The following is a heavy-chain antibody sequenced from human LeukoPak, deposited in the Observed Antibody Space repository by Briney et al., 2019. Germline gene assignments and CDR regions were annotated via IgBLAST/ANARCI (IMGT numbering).Heavy chain of an antibody. CDR3: AIMHGYYDGSGYWVQ. CDR2: ISPNADRT. D-gene: IGHD3-22*01. Sequence: PGGSLRLSCAASGFTFGSYAMSWVRQAPGKGLEWVSFISPNADRTSRADSVEGRFTISRDNPRNTLYLQMNSLRDDDTAVYYCAIMHGYYDGSGYWVQWGQGTLVNVSS. V-gene: IGHV3-23*01. CDR1: GFTFGSYA. J-gene: IGHJ4*02.